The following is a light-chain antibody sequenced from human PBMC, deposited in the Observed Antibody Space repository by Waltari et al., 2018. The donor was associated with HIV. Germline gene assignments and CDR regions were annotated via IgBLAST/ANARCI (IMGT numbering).Light chain of an antibody. CDR1: SSDVGSYNV. CDR2: EVT. J-gene: IGLJ1*01. V-gene: IGLV2-23*02. CDR3: CSYAGRSTHV. Sequence: QSALTQPASVSGSPGQSITISCTGPSSDVGSYNVVSWYQQHPGKAPKLMIYEVTKRPSGVSNRFSGPKSGNTDSLTISGLQAEDEADYYCCSYAGRSTHVFGTGTKVTVL.